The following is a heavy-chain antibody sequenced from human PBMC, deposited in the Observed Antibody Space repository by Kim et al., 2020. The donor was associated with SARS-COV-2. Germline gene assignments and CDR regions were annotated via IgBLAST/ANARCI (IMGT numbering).Heavy chain of an antibody. V-gene: IGHV3-30-3*01. CDR1: GFPFSSYA. J-gene: IGHJ4*01. CDR2: ISYDGSTI. CDR3: ARARDIVATGLFDY. D-gene: IGHD5-12*01. Sequence: GGSLRLSCSASGFPFSSYAIHWVRQAPGKGLEWVAVISYDGSTIYYADSVKGRFSISRSNSRNTLYLQMNSLRVEDTSVYYCARARDIVATGLFDYEGHRNLGTLSS.